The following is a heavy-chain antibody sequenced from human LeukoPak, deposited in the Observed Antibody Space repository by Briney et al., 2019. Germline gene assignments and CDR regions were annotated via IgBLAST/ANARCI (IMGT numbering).Heavy chain of an antibody. D-gene: IGHD1-26*01. Sequence: PGGSLRLSCAASGFTFSGYAIHWVRQAPGKGLEWVAVISYDGSNKYYADSVKGRFTISRDNSKNTLYLQMNSLRAEDTAVYYCARALPLYSGSDRGALDYWGQGTLVTVSS. CDR2: ISYDGSNK. CDR3: ARALPLYSGSDRGALDY. J-gene: IGHJ4*02. V-gene: IGHV3-30*04. CDR1: GFTFSGYA.